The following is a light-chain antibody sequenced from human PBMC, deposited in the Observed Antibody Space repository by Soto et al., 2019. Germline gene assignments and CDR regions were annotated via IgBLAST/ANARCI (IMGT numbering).Light chain of an antibody. CDR3: ASWYGRLTTVV. J-gene: IGLJ3*02. CDR1: TSNIGANY. Sequence: QSVLTQPPSVSAAPGQRVSISCSGSTSNIGANYVSWYQHLPRTAPKVLIYDNDKRPSDIPARFSASKSGTSATLGISGLQTGDEAVYFCASWYGRLTTVVFGGGTKLTVL. V-gene: IGLV1-51*01. CDR2: DND.